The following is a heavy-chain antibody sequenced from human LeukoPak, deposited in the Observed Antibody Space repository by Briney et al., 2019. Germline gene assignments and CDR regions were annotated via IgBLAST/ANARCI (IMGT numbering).Heavy chain of an antibody. CDR2: ITGSGGGT. J-gene: IGHJ3*02. V-gene: IGHV3-23*01. CDR3: ARVNYGDAFDI. D-gene: IGHD4-11*01. Sequence: GGSLRLSCAASGFTFTRYAMTWVRQAPGKGLEWVSAITGSGGGTYYADSVKGRFTISRDNSKNTLYLQMNSLRAEDTAVYYCARVNYGDAFDIWGQGTMVTVSS. CDR1: GFTFTRYA.